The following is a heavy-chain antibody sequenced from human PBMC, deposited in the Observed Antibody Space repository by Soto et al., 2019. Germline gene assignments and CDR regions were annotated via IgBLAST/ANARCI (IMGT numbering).Heavy chain of an antibody. D-gene: IGHD2-15*01. J-gene: IGHJ4*02. CDR2: IFYTGSP. CDR3: ASLQVPGSFDY. Sequence: PSETLSLTCIVSGGSITTTKYFWSWVRQTPGKGLEWIANIFYTGSPYNSPSLRSRATISVDTSKNQFSLKLSSVTAADTAMYYCASLQVPGSFDYWGQGIPVTVSS. V-gene: IGHV4-39*01. CDR1: GGSITTTKYF.